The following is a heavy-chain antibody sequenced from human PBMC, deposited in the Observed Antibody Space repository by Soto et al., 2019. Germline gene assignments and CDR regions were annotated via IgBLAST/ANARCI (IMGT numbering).Heavy chain of an antibody. CDR2: INHSGST. CDR1: GGSFSSYY. V-gene: IGHV4-34*01. J-gene: IGHJ4*02. D-gene: IGHD4-17*01. Sequence: QVQLQQWGAGLLKPSETLSLTCAVYGGSFSSYYWSWIRQPPGKGLEWIGEINHSGSTNYNPSLKSRVTISVDTSKNQFSLMLSSVTAADTAVYYCASRLRRRYFDYWGQGTLVTVSS. CDR3: ASRLRRRYFDY.